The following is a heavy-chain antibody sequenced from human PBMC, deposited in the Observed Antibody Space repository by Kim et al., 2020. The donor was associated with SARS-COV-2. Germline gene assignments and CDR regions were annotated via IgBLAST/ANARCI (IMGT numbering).Heavy chain of an antibody. Sequence: GGSLRLSCAASGFTFSDYYMSWIRQAPGKGLEWVSYISSRSYTNYADSVKGRFPISRDNAKNSLYLQMNSLRAEDTAVYYCARVGYDYVWGSYRDYYYYYGMAVWGQGTTVTLSS. CDR1: GFTFSDYY. CDR2: ISSRSYT. V-gene: IGHV3-11*05. D-gene: IGHD3-16*02. CDR3: ARVGYDYVWGSYRDYYYYYGMAV. J-gene: IGHJ6*02.